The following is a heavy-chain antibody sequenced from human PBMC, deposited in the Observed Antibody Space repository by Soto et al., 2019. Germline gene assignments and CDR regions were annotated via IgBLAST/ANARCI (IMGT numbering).Heavy chain of an antibody. CDR2: LNHSGSS. CDR3: AITKITGLFDY. J-gene: IGHJ4*02. Sequence: QVQLQQWGAGLLKPSETLSLTCAGYGGAFSGYYWTWIRQPPGTGLGWIGELNHSGSSNYNPSLKSGITISVASHENPLSLKPTSVTPAATAVYYLAITKITGLFDYWDQGTLVTVSS. CDR1: GGAFSGYY. V-gene: IGHV4-34*01. D-gene: IGHD2-8*02.